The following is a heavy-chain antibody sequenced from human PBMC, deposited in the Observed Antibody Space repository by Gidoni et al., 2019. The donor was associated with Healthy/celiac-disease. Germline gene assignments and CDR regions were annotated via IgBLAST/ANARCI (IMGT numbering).Heavy chain of an antibody. V-gene: IGHV3-23*01. Sequence: EVQLLESGGGLVQHGVSLRLSCAASGFTFSSYAMSWVRQAPGKGLEGVSAISVSGGSTYYADSVKGRFTISRDNSKNTLYLQMNSLRAEDTAVYYCAKGDYYDSIVDYWGQGALVTVSS. D-gene: IGHD3-22*01. J-gene: IGHJ4*02. CDR3: AKGDYYDSIVDY. CDR1: GFTFSSYA. CDR2: ISVSGGST.